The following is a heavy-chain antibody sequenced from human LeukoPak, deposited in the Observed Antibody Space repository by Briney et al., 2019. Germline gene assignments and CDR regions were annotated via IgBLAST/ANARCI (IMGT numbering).Heavy chain of an antibody. Sequence: GGSLRLSCAASGFTFDDYGMSWVRQAPGKGLEWVSGINWNGGSTGYADSVKGRFTISRDNAKNSLYLQMNSLRAEDTAVYYCARDAIITMIVVAPFDYWGQGTLVTVSS. CDR3: ARDAIITMIVVAPFDY. D-gene: IGHD3-22*01. CDR2: INWNGGST. V-gene: IGHV3-20*04. J-gene: IGHJ4*02. CDR1: GFTFDDYG.